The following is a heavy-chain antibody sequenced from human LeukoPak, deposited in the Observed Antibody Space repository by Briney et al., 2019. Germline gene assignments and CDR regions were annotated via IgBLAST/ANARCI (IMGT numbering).Heavy chain of an antibody. V-gene: IGHV1-69*05. CDR2: VIAIFGRV. CDR1: RGTFSSYG. Sequence: RAPVKVSCKASRGTFSSYGISWVRQAPGQGLEWMGGVIAIFGRVKYGQKFQGRATITTDESTSTAYMELSSLTSEDTGVYYCARERIAVPSFDPWGQGTLVTVSS. J-gene: IGHJ5*02. D-gene: IGHD6-19*01. CDR3: ARERIAVPSFDP.